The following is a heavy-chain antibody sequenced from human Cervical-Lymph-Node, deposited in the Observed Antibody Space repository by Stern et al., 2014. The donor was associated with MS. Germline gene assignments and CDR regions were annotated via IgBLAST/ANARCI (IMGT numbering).Heavy chain of an antibody. D-gene: IGHD4-11*01. Sequence: VQLGQSGAEVKKPGESLKISCKGFGYSFTSYWIGWVRQMPGKGLEWMGIIFPGDSDTRYNPSFKGQVTISADKAISTAYLQWSSLKASDTAIYYCARQYSVTTPFDYWGRGTLVAVSS. J-gene: IGHJ4*02. CDR2: IFPGDSDT. CDR1: GYSFTSYW. CDR3: ARQYSVTTPFDY. V-gene: IGHV5-51*01.